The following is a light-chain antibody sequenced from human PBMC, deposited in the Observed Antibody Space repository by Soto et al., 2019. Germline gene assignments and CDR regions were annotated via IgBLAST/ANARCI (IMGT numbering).Light chain of an antibody. CDR1: QSVNSR. CDR3: QQYGSTPRT. CDR2: GAS. V-gene: IGKV3-20*01. J-gene: IGKJ1*01. Sequence: EIVLTQSPGTLSLSPGERAPLSCRASQSVNSRLAWYQHKPGQAPRLLISGASSRATGIPDRFSGSGSATDFTLTISRLEPEDFALYYCQQYGSTPRTFGQGTKVDI.